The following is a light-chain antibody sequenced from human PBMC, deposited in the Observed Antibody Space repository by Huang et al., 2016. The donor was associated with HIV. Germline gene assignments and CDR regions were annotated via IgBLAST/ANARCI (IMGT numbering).Light chain of an antibody. V-gene: IGKV3-15*01. CDR2: DAS. Sequence: EVVVTQSPATLSVSPGERATLSCRASQNVMTNLAWYQQKPGQAPRLLMFDASTRATGIPARFSGSGSGTDFTLTISSLQSEDFAVYYCQQHNNWPRTFGQGTKVEIK. CDR1: QNVMTN. J-gene: IGKJ1*01. CDR3: QQHNNWPRT.